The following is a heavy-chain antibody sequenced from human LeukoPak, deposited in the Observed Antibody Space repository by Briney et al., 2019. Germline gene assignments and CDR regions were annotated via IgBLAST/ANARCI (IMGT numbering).Heavy chain of an antibody. CDR3: ARDRFHAVES. Sequence: GGSLRLSCAASGFTFTKNWMHWVRQAPGKGLVWVSLIKDDGTTTAYADSVKGRFTISRDNAKNTVYLQMNSLRAEDTAIYYCARDRFHAVESWGQGILVTVSS. CDR1: GFTFTKNW. J-gene: IGHJ5*01. CDR2: IKDDGTTT. D-gene: IGHD3-16*01. V-gene: IGHV3-74*01.